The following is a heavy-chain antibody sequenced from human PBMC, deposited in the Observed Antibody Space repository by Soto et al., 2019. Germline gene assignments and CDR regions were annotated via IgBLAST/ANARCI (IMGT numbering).Heavy chain of an antibody. CDR2: ISGSGGST. D-gene: IGHD6-13*01. J-gene: IGHJ3*02. CDR1: GFTFSSYA. V-gene: IGHV3-23*01. Sequence: GGSLRLSCAASGFTFSSYAMSWVRQAPGKGLEWVSAISGSGGSTYYADSVKGRFTISRDNSKNKLYLQMNSLRAEDTAVYYCAKDRRGSSSHDAFDIWGQGTMVTVSS. CDR3: AKDRRGSSSHDAFDI.